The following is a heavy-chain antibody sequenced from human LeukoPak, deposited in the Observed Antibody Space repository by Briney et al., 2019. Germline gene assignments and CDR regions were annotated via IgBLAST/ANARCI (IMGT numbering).Heavy chain of an antibody. CDR1: GFTFDEYA. CDR2: ISWNSYDI. CDR3: AKGVGTSYHYHMDV. J-gene: IGHJ6*03. Sequence: GGSLRLSCAASGFTFDEYAMHWVRQPPRKGLEWVSGISWNSYDIGYADSVKGRFTISRDNAKNSLYLQMNSLRAEDMALYYCAKGVGTSYHYHMDVWGKGTTVIVSS. D-gene: IGHD1-26*01. V-gene: IGHV3-9*03.